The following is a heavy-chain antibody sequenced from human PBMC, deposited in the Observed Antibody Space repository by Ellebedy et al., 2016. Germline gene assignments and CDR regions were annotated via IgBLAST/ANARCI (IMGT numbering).Heavy chain of an antibody. V-gene: IGHV1-24*01. CDR3: ATAPLGPWYSTQVDY. D-gene: IGHD6-13*01. CDR2: FDPEDGET. CDR1: GYTLTELS. J-gene: IGHJ4*02. Sequence: ASVKVSCKVSGYTLTELSMHWVRQAPGKGLEWMGGFDPEDGETIYAQKFQGRVTMTEDTSTDTAYMELSSLRSEDTAVYYCATAPLGPWYSTQVDYWGQGTLVTVSS.